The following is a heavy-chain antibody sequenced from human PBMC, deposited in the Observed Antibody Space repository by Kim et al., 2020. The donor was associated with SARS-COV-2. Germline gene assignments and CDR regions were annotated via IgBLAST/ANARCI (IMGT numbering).Heavy chain of an antibody. V-gene: IGHV3-30*01. CDR3: ARAPGGYWYGDY. J-gene: IGHJ4*02. D-gene: IGHD2-8*02. Sequence: AGSVKGRFTISSDNSKHTLYLQMNSLGAEDTAVYYCARAPGGYWYGDYWGQGTLVTVSS.